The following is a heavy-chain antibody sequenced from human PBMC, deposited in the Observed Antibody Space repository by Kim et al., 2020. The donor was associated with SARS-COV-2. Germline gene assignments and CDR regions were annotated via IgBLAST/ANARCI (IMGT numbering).Heavy chain of an antibody. J-gene: IGHJ4*02. D-gene: IGHD6-13*01. CDR2: IYYSGST. Sequence: SETLSLTCTVSGGSISSGDYYWSWIRQPPGKGLEWIGYIYYSGSTYYNPSLKSRVTISVDTSKNQFSLKLSSVTAADTAVYYCARGVAAAPVDYWGQGTLVTVSS. V-gene: IGHV4-30-4*01. CDR3: ARGVAAAPVDY. CDR1: GGSISSGDYY.